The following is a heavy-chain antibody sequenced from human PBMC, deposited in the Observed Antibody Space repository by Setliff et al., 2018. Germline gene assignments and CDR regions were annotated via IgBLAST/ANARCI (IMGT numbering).Heavy chain of an antibody. V-gene: IGHV3-74*01. CDR1: GFTFSNYY. Sequence: GSLRLSCAASGFTFSNYYMHWVRQAPGKGLVWVSRITSDGSSTTYADSVKGRFTISRDNAKNSLYLQMNNLRAEDTALYYCVRAFWTYSDHASLACFDYWGQGALVTVSS. D-gene: IGHD5-12*01. J-gene: IGHJ4*02. CDR2: ITSDGSST. CDR3: VRAFWTYSDHASLACFDY.